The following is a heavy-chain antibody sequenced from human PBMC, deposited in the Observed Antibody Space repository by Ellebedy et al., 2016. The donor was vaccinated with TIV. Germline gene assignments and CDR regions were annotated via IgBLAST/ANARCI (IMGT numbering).Heavy chain of an antibody. CDR2: ISSSSSTI. CDR1: GFTFSSYS. V-gene: IGHV3-48*04. Sequence: PGGSLRLSCAASGFTFSSYSMNWVRQAPGKGLEWVSYISSSSSTIYYADSVKGRFTISRDNARKSLYLQMNSLRVDDTAVYYCARDTVEVPSGDAFDIWGRGTMVTVSS. D-gene: IGHD2-2*01. J-gene: IGHJ3*02. CDR3: ARDTVEVPSGDAFDI.